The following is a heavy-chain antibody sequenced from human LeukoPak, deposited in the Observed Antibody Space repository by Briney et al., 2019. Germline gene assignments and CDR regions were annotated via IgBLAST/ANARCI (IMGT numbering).Heavy chain of an antibody. D-gene: IGHD3-16*02. CDR2: ISSSSSYI. CDR1: GFTFSSYS. J-gene: IGHJ4*02. CDR3: ARLGLGELSADY. Sequence: GGSLRLSCAASGFTFSSYSMNWVRQAPGKGLEWVSSISSSSSYIYHADSVKGRFTISRDNAKNSLYLQMNSLRAEDTAVYYCARLGLGELSADYWGQGTLVTVSS. V-gene: IGHV3-21*01.